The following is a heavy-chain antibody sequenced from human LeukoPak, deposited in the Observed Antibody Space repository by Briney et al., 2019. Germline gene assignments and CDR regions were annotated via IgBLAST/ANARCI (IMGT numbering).Heavy chain of an antibody. CDR1: GFTFSNYD. D-gene: IGHD3-22*01. CDR2: IWYDGSNE. Sequence: PGGSLRLSCAASGFTFSNYDMHWVRQAPGKGLECVALIWYDGSNEFYADFVKGRFTISRDNSKNTLYLQMNRLRAEDTAIYYCAREAGHDTGGYPRDYWGQGTLVTVSS. V-gene: IGHV3-33*01. J-gene: IGHJ4*02. CDR3: AREAGHDTGGYPRDY.